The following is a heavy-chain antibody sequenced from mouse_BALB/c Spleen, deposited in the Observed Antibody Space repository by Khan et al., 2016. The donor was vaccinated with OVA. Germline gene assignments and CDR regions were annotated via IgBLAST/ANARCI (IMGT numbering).Heavy chain of an antibody. CDR2: ISYSGLT. D-gene: IGHD1-1*01. V-gene: IGHV3-2*02. CDR1: GYSITSNYA. Sequence: EVQLQESGPGLVKPSQSLSLTCTVTGYSITSNYAWNWIRQFPGNKLEWMGYISYSGLTSYNPSPKSRISITRDTSKNQFSLQLNSVTTEDTATYYCARGNYYGYTMDYWGQGTSVTVSS. J-gene: IGHJ4*01. CDR3: ARGNYYGYTMDY.